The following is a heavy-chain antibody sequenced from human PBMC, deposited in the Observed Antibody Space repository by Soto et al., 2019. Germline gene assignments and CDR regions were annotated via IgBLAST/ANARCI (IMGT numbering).Heavy chain of an antibody. V-gene: IGHV4-39*01. CDR2: IYYRGTT. CDR1: GGPISSSNYY. J-gene: IGHJ6*02. Sequence: SETLSLTCTVSGGPISSSNYYWGWIRQPPGKGLEWIASIYYRGTTYYKPSLKSRVTISVDTSKNQFSLKLSSVTAADTAVYYCARSLRITIFGVVIPGLLGMDVWGQGTTVTVSS. CDR3: ARSLRITIFGVVIPGLLGMDV. D-gene: IGHD3-3*01.